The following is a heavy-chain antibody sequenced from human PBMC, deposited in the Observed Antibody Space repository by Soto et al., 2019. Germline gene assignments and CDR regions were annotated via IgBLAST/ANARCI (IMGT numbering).Heavy chain of an antibody. J-gene: IGHJ4*02. D-gene: IGHD2-21*02. CDR3: ARNRVTQSAY. Sequence: SETLSLTCTVSGGSISSYYWSWIRQPPGKGLEWIGYIYYSGSTNYNPSLKSRVTISVDTSKNQFSLKLSSVTAADAAVYYCARNRVTQSAYWGQGTLVTVSS. CDR1: GGSISSYY. V-gene: IGHV4-59*08. CDR2: IYYSGST.